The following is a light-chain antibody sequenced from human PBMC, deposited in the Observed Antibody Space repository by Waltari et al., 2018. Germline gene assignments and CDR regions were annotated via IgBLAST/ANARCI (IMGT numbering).Light chain of an antibody. CDR2: GAS. CDR3: QQYGYSSYG. V-gene: IGKV3-20*01. Sequence: EIVLTQSPGTLSLSPGERATLSCRASQSVSSSYLAWYQQKPGQAPRLLIYGASSRATGIPDRFSGSGSGTDFTLTISRLEPEDFAVYYCQQYGYSSYGFGQGTKLEIK. J-gene: IGKJ2*03. CDR1: QSVSSSY.